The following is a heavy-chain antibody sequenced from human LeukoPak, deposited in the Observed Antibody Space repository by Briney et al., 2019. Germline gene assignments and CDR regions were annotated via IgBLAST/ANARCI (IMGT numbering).Heavy chain of an antibody. D-gene: IGHD1-14*01. Sequence: GASVKVSCKASGYTFTGQHIHWVRQAPGQGLEWMGWISPDNGDTNYAQNFQGRVTMTRDTSIATAYMELRRLRSDDTAVYYCARDLYPTGTWTPFWGQGTMVTVSS. CDR1: GYTFTGQH. V-gene: IGHV1-2*02. CDR2: ISPDNGDT. CDR3: ARDLYPTGTWTPF. J-gene: IGHJ3*01.